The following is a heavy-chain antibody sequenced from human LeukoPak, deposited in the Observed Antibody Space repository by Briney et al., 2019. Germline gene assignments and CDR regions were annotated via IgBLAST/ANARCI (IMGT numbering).Heavy chain of an antibody. J-gene: IGHJ4*02. CDR3: AKWGDYDVLTGYYVSDY. CDR1: GFTFSNYA. V-gene: IGHV3-23*01. CDR2: ITGGGGI. D-gene: IGHD3-9*01. Sequence: YPGGSLRLSCAASGFTFSNYAMSWVRQAPGKGLEWVSAITGGGGIYYADSMKSRFTISRDNSKNTLYLQINGLRAEDTAVYYCAKWGDYDVLTGYYVSDYWGQGTLVTVSS.